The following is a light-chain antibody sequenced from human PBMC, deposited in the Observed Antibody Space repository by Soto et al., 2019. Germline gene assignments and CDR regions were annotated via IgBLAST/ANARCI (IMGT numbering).Light chain of an antibody. V-gene: IGLV2-14*03. CDR2: DVC. CDR3: SSYTAFTTYV. Sequence: QSVLTQPASVSGSPGQSITISCTGTNSDVGAYSYVSWYQQYPGKAPKLLIYDVCARPSGISDRFSGSKSGNTASLTISGLQAEDEADYYCSSYTAFTTYVFGSGTKVTVL. J-gene: IGLJ1*01. CDR1: NSDVGAYSY.